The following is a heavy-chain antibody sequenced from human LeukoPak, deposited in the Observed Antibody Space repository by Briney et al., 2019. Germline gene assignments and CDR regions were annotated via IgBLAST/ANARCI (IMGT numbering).Heavy chain of an antibody. CDR2: IGTIISTT. J-gene: IGHJ4*02. CDR1: GFTFVSYE. D-gene: IGHD6-13*01. CDR3: ARSVYDLRGQRLVPGLDY. Sequence: GESRRLSWAASGFTFVSYEMKWVSQVQGKGLEWVAYIGTIISTTYYAESVKGRFTVSRDDAKSSLYLQMSSLRAEDTAIYYCARSVYDLRGQRLVPGLDYWGQGTLVTVSS. V-gene: IGHV3-48*03.